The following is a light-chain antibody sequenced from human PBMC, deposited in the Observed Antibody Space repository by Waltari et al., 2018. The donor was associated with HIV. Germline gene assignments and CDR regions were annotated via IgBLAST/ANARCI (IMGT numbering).Light chain of an antibody. CDR3: LQHNSYPHT. CDR2: ASS. CDR1: QGLRND. V-gene: IGKV1-17*01. Sequence: DIQMTQSPSSLSESVGDRVTITCRARQGLRNDLGWYQQNAGKAPKRLFYASSSLQSGVPSRFRGSGSGTEFTLTIGSLQPEDFASDYCLQHNSYPHTFGQGTKVEIK. J-gene: IGKJ1*01.